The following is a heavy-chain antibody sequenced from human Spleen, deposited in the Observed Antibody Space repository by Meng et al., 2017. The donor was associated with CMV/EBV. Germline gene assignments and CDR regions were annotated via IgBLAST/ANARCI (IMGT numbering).Heavy chain of an antibody. V-gene: IGHV3-43D*03. CDR3: VKDVGLLLEGSYFDS. CDR2: INWDGSWT. D-gene: IGHD3-3*01. J-gene: IGHJ4*02. CDR1: GFKFDDYA. Sequence: GGSLRLSCAASGFKFDDYAMHWVRQAPGKGLEWVSLINWDGSWTYYSDSVKGRFTISRDNSKNSLYLQMNSLRHEDTALYYCVKDVGLLLEGSYFDSWGQGTLVTVSS.